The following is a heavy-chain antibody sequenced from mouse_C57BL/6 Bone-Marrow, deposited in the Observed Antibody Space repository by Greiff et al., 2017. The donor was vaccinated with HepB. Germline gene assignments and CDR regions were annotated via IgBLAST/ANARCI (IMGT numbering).Heavy chain of an antibody. CDR3: ARSDYYFDY. D-gene: IGHD2-4*01. CDR1: GYTFTNYW. J-gene: IGHJ2*01. CDR2: IYPGGGYT. Sequence: VQRVESGAELVRPGTSVKMSCKASGYTFTNYWIGWAKQRPGHGLEWIGDIYPGGGYTNYNEKFKGKATLTADKSSSTAYMQFSSLTSEDSAIYYCARSDYYFDYWGQGTTLTVSS. V-gene: IGHV1-63*01.